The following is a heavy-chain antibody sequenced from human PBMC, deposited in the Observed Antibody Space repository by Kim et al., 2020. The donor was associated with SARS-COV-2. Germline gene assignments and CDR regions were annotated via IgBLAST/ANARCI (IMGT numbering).Heavy chain of an antibody. D-gene: IGHD1-26*01. CDR3: ASSILEKWYGMDV. Sequence: ASVKVSCKASGYTFTGYYMHWVRQAPGQGLEWMGRINPNSGGTNFAQKLQGRVTRTRDTSISTAYMELSRLRSDDTAVYYCASSILEKWYGMDVWGQGTTVTVSS. CDR2: INPNSGGT. CDR1: GYTFTGYY. J-gene: IGHJ6*02. V-gene: IGHV1-2*06.